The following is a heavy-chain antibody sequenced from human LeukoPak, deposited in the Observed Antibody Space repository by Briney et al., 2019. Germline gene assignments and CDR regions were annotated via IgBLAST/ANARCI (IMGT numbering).Heavy chain of an antibody. CDR1: GYSISSGYY. CDR2: IYHSGST. V-gene: IGHV4-38-2*01. J-gene: IGHJ4*02. CDR3: ARTDFWSSYYRNFDY. D-gene: IGHD3-3*01. Sequence: SETLSLTCAVSGYSISSGYYWGWIRQPPGKGLEWIGSIYHSGSTYYNPSLKSRVTISVDTSKNQFSLKLSSVTAADTAVYYCARTDFWSSYYRNFDYWGQGTLVTVSS.